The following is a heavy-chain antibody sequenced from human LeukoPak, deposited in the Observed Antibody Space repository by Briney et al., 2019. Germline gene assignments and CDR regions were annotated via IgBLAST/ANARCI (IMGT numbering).Heavy chain of an antibody. V-gene: IGHV3-53*01. CDR1: GFTVSSNY. CDR3: ATDGGSGYFAL. Sequence: GGSLRLSCEASGFTVSSNYMSWVRQAPGKGLEWVSVIYSGGSTYYAASVKGRFTISRDKSKNTVDLQMNSLRDGDTAVYYCATDGGSGYFALWGRGTLVTVSS. CDR2: IYSGGST. J-gene: IGHJ2*01. D-gene: IGHD3-16*01.